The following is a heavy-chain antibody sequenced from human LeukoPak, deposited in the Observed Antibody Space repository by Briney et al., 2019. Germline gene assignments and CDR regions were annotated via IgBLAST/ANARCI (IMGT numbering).Heavy chain of an antibody. J-gene: IGHJ4*02. CDR1: GFTFSSYA. V-gene: IGHV3-23*01. Sequence: GGSLRLSCAASGFTFSSYAMSWVRQAPGKGLEWVSAISGSGGSTYYAGSVKGRFTISRDNSKNTLYLQMNSLRAEDTAVYYCAKSGEGYSSSWYRSNEFDYWGQGTLVTVSS. CDR3: AKSGEGYSSSWYRSNEFDY. D-gene: IGHD6-13*01. CDR2: ISGSGGST.